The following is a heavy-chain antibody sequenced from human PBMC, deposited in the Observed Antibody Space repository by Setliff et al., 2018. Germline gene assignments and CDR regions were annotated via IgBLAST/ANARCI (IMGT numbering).Heavy chain of an antibody. V-gene: IGHV4-4*02. D-gene: IGHD6-6*01. CDR2: IYHTEST. CDR3: ARGRNVASRLLDS. Sequence: SETLSLTCAVSSGSISYNNWWTWVRQPPGKGLEWIGEIYHTESTNYNPSLKSRVTMSIDTSKNQFSLMVTSVTAADTAVYYCARGRNVASRLLDSWGQGTLVTVSS. J-gene: IGHJ4*02. CDR1: SGSISYNNW.